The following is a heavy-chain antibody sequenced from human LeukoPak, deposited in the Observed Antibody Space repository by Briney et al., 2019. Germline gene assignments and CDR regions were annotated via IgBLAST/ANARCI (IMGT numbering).Heavy chain of an antibody. CDR1: GFTFSSYA. V-gene: IGHV3-30-3*01. CDR3: ASHAFDI. Sequence: GRSLRLSCAASGFTFSSYAMHWVRQAPGKGLEWVAVISYDGSNKYYADSVKGRFTISRDNSKNTLYLQMNSLRAEDTAVYYCASHAFDIWGQGTMVTVSS. J-gene: IGHJ3*02. CDR2: ISYDGSNK.